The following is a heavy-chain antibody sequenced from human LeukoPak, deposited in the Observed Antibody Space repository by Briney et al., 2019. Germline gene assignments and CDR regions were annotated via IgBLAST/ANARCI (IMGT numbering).Heavy chain of an antibody. V-gene: IGHV4-31*03. CDR1: GGSISSGGYY. CDR3: ARVRYCSGGSCYSPYYYYYMDV. J-gene: IGHJ6*03. Sequence: SQTLSLTCTVSGGSISSGGYYWSWIRQHPEKGLEWIGYIYYSGSTYYNPSLKSRVTISVDTSKNQFSLKLSSVTAADTAVYYCARVRYCSGGSCYSPYYYYYMDVWGKGTTVTVS. D-gene: IGHD2-15*01. CDR2: IYYSGST.